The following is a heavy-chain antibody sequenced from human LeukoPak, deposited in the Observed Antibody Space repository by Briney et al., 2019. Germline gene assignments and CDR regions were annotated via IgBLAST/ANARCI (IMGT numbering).Heavy chain of an antibody. V-gene: IGHV4-59*08. CDR2: IYYSGST. D-gene: IGHD5-24*01. CDR1: GGSISSYY. CDR3: AARTRPLEMATIRFDL. Sequence: SETLSLTCTVSGGSISSYYWSWIRQPPGKGLEWIGYIYYSGSTNYNPSLKSRVTISVDTSKNQFSLRLSSVTAADTAVYYCAARTRPLEMATIRFDLWGRGTLVTVSS. J-gene: IGHJ2*01.